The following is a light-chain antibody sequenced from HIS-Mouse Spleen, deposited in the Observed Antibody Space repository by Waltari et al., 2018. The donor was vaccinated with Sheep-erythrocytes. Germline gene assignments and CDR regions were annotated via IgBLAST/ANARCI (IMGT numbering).Light chain of an antibody. CDR2: AAS. CDR1: QGISSY. J-gene: IGKJ2*01. V-gene: IGKV1-9*01. CDR3: QQLNSYPHT. Sequence: DIQLTQSPSFLSASVGDRVTITCRASQGISSYLDWYQQKPGKAPKLLIYAASTLQSGVPSRLSGSGSGTEFTLTISSLQPEDFATYYCQQLNSYPHTFGQGTKLEIK.